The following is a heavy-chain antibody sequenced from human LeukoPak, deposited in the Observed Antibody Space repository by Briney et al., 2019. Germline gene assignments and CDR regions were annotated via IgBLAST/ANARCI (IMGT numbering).Heavy chain of an antibody. J-gene: IGHJ4*02. CDR2: ISGSGGST. CDR1: GFTFSSYG. D-gene: IGHD2-21*01. V-gene: IGHV3-23*01. Sequence: PGGSLRLSCAASGFTFSSYGMSWVRQAPGKGLEWVSAISGSGGSTYYADSVKGRFTISRDNSKNTLYLQMNSLRAEDTAVYYCARDSPNEGILWWSIDYWGQGTLVTVSS. CDR3: ARDSPNEGILWWSIDY.